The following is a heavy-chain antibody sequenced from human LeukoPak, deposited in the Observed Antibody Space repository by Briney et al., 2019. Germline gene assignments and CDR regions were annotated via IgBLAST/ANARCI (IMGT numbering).Heavy chain of an antibody. CDR3: ARVLAGSYSNWFDP. CDR2: IYYSGST. J-gene: IGHJ5*02. V-gene: IGHV4-61*01. D-gene: IGHD3-10*01. CDR1: GGSISSSTYY. Sequence: SETLSLTCTVSGGSISSSTYYWSWIRQPPGKGLEWIGYIYYSGSTNYNPSLKSRVTISVDTSKTQFSLKLSSVTAADTAVYYCARVLAGSYSNWFDPWGQGTLVTVSS.